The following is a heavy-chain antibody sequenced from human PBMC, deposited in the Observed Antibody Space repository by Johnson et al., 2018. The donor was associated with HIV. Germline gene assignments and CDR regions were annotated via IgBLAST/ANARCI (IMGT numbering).Heavy chain of an antibody. V-gene: IGHV3-11*04. Sequence: QVQLVESGGGLVKPGGSLRLSCAASGFTFSDYYMSWIRQAPGKGLEWVSYISSRGSTIYYADSVKGRFPISRDNAKNSLYLQMNSLRAEDTAVYYCASEEPYSAAAGIDAFDIWGQGTMVTVSS. CDR2: ISSRGSTI. CDR1: GFTFSDYY. J-gene: IGHJ3*02. D-gene: IGHD6-13*01. CDR3: ASEEPYSAAAGIDAFDI.